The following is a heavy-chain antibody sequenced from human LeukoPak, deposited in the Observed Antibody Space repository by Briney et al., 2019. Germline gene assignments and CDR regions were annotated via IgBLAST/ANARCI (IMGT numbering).Heavy chain of an antibody. CDR2: ILSDGSTK. Sequence: GGSLRLSCTASGIAFNQYSMHWVRQAPGKGLEWVAFILSDGSTKYYEDSVKGRFSISRDNSNKTLYLQMNSLSAEDTGMYYCATPPYGTDTYGSWFESWGQGTLVTVSS. CDR3: ATPPYGTDTYGSWFES. CDR1: GIAFNQYS. J-gene: IGHJ5*01. V-gene: IGHV3-30*02. D-gene: IGHD3-10*01.